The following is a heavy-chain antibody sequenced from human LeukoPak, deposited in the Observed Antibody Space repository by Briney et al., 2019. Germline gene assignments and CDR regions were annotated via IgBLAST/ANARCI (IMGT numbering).Heavy chain of an antibody. J-gene: IGHJ5*02. CDR2: ISGRGHDI. V-gene: IGHV3-11*01. D-gene: IGHD3-22*01. CDR3: ARDRLHFDSSGYYYVDWFDP. CDR1: GFTFSDSY. Sequence: KPGGSLRLSCAASGFTFSDSYMTWVRQAPGKGVEWVAYISGRGHDINYSESAKGRFTISRDNAKNSLYLQMNSLRVEDTAVYYCARDRLHFDSSGYYYVDWFDPWGQGTLVTVSS.